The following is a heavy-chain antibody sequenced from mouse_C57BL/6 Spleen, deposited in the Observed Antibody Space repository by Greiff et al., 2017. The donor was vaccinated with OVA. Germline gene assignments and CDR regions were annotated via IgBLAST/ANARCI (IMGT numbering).Heavy chain of an antibody. CDR1: GFNIKNPY. J-gene: IGHJ2*01. V-gene: IGHV14-3*01. CDR3: ARRGQLRLQDFDY. D-gene: IGHD3-2*02. Sequence: VQLQQSVAELVRPGASVKLSCTASGFNIKNPYMHWVKQRPEQGLEWIGRIDPANGNTKYAPKFQGKATITADTSSNTAYLQLSSLTSEDTAIYYCARRGQLRLQDFDYWGQGTTLTVSS. CDR2: IDPANGNT.